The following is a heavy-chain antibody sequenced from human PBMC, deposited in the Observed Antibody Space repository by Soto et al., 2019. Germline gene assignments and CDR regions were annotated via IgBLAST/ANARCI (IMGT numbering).Heavy chain of an antibody. CDR1: GLTVRTNS. V-gene: IGHV3-66*01. D-gene: IGHD3-22*01. CDR3: AIDTPLFSFGYQRGNYFDY. CDR2: IYSGDKT. J-gene: IGHJ4*02. Sequence: PGGSLRLSCVVSGLTVRTNSMNWVRQAPGKGLEWVSVIYSGDKTYYTDSVKGRFAISRDTSRNMLYLQMSSLRVEDTAVYYCAIDTPLFSFGYQRGNYFDYWGQGALVTVSS.